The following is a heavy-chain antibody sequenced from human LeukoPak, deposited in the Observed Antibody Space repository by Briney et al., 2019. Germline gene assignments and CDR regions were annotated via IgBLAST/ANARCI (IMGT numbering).Heavy chain of an antibody. D-gene: IGHD3-3*01. CDR3: VGAY. J-gene: IGHJ4*02. Sequence: PGRSLRLSCAAPRFTFRSYAMRSLHQAPGKGLEWVSAISGSGGSTYYADSVKGRFTISRDNSKNTLYLQMNSLRVEDTAVYYCVGAYWGQGTLVTVSS. CDR2: ISGSGGST. V-gene: IGHV3-23*01. CDR1: RFTFRSYA.